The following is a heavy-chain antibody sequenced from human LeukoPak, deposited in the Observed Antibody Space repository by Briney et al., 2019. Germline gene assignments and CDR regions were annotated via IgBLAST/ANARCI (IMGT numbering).Heavy chain of an antibody. CDR3: ARGHSGYDYYYYYYMDV. Sequence: ASVTVSFQASVYTFTSYYINGVRQATGQGLEGMGFMNPNSGNTGYAQKLQGRVTMTRNTSISTAYMELSSLRSEDTAVYYCARGHSGYDYYYYYYMDVWGKGTTVTVSS. CDR1: VYTFTSYY. J-gene: IGHJ6*03. D-gene: IGHD5-12*01. CDR2: MNPNSGNT. V-gene: IGHV1-8*01.